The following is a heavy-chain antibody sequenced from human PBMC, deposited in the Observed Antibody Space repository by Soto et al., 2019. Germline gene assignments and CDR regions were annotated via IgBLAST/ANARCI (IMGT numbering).Heavy chain of an antibody. J-gene: IGHJ4*02. V-gene: IGHV4-39*01. CDR2: IYYNGRT. Sequence: SETLSLTCSVSGGSINNTNYSWVWIRQPPGKGLEWIGMIYYNGRTYYSESLKSRVTISVDPSKNQISLKVTSVTAADTAVYYCARLQPDIPNYYDSSGYYGYYFDYWGQGTLVTVSS. CDR1: GGSINNTNYS. D-gene: IGHD3-22*01. CDR3: ARLQPDIPNYYDSSGYYGYYFDY.